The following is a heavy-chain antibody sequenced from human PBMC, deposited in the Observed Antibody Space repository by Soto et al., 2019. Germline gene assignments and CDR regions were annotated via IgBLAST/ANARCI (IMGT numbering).Heavy chain of an antibody. Sequence: PGGFLRLSCAASGFTFSSYAMSWVRRAPGKGLEWVSAISGSGGSTYYADSVKGRFTISRDNSKNTLYLQMNSLRAEDTAVYYCAKARQWLVHGFDYWGQGTLVTVSS. CDR3: AKARQWLVHGFDY. CDR1: GFTFSSYA. J-gene: IGHJ4*02. CDR2: ISGSGGST. V-gene: IGHV3-23*01. D-gene: IGHD6-19*01.